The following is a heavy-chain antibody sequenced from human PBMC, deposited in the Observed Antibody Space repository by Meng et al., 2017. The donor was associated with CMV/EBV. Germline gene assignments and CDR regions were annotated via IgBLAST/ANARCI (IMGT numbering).Heavy chain of an antibody. CDR2: ISSNGGST. Sequence: ESLKISCAAPGFTFSSYAMHWVRQAPGKGLEYVSAISSNGGSTYYADSVKGRFTISRDNSKNTLYLQMGSLRAEDMAVYYCATGQYSSSSRGDGYFDYWGQGTLVTVSS. D-gene: IGHD6-6*01. V-gene: IGHV3-64*02. CDR3: ATGQYSSSSRGDGYFDY. J-gene: IGHJ4*02. CDR1: GFTFSSYA.